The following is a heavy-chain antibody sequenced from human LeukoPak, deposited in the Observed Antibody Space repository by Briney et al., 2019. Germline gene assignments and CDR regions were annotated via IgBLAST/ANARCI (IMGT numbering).Heavy chain of an antibody. CDR3: STSPSRGV. Sequence: TGGSLRLSSAASGFTVINNYMTWVRQAPGKGLEWVSVICGGTTHYADSVKGRFTISRDNSKNTLYLQMNSLRVDDTAVYYCSTSPSRGVWGKGTTVTVSS. CDR2: ICGGTT. V-gene: IGHV3-53*01. CDR1: GFTVINNY. J-gene: IGHJ6*04.